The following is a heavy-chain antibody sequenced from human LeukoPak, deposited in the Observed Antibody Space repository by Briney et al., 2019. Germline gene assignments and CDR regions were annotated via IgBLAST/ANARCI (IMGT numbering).Heavy chain of an antibody. J-gene: IGHJ4*02. Sequence: ASVKVSCKASGYTFTSYYMHWVRQAPGQGLEWMGIINPSGGSTSYAQKFQGSVTMTRDMSTSTVYMELSSLRSEDTAVYYCARDVVVVAATFITPCYFDYWGQGTLVTVSS. V-gene: IGHV1-46*01. CDR2: INPSGGST. CDR3: ARDVVVVAATFITPCYFDY. D-gene: IGHD2-15*01. CDR1: GYTFTSYY.